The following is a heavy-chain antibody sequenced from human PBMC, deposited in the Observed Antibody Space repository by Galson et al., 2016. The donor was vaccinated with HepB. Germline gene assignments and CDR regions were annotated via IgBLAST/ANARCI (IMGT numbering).Heavy chain of an antibody. CDR2: LYFGGNT. CDR3: ARGLGRDCNKIGCYLNWFDS. Sequence: TLSLTCTVSGGSISTGGYYWTWIRHHPGKGLEWLRYLYFGGNTYYNPSVRSRATISVDTSKNQFSLRLTSVTAADTAVYYCARGLGRDCNKIGCYLNWFDSWGQGTLVSVSS. CDR1: GGSISTGGYY. J-gene: IGHJ5*01. D-gene: IGHD2/OR15-2a*01. V-gene: IGHV4-31*03.